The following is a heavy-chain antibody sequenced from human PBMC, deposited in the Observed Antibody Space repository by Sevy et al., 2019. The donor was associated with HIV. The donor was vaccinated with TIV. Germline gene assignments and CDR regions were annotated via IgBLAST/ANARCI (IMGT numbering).Heavy chain of an antibody. V-gene: IGHV3-30-3*01. D-gene: IGHD3-22*01. CDR1: GLTFSSYA. Sequence: GGSLRLSCAASGLTFSSYAMHWVRQAPGKGLEWVAVISYDGSNKYYADSVKGRFTISRDNSKNTLYLQMNSLRAEDTAVYYCARRGNYDSSGSLGNDYWGQGTLVTVSS. CDR3: ARRGNYDSSGSLGNDY. J-gene: IGHJ4*02. CDR2: ISYDGSNK.